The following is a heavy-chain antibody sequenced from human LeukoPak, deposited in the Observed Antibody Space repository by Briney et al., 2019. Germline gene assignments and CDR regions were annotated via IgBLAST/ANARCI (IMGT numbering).Heavy chain of an antibody. CDR1: GFTFTSFS. CDR2: INTVATYI. V-gene: IGHV3-21*01. J-gene: IGHJ4*02. CDR3: VRRETVFGVVTNFDY. D-gene: IGHD3-3*01. Sequence: PGGSLRLSCAASGFTFTSFSFNWVRQAPGKGLEWVSSINTVATYIYYADSVRGRFTISRDNTKNSVYLQMDSLRAEDTAVYYCVRRETVFGVVTNFDYWGQGVLVTVSS.